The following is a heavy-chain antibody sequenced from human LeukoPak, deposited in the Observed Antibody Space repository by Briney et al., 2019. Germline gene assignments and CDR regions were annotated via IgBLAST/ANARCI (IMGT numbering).Heavy chain of an antibody. CDR2: ISAYNGNT. V-gene: IGHV1-18*01. CDR1: GYTFTSYG. J-gene: IGHJ6*03. CDR3: ARGAREGNYYYYYMDV. Sequence: ASVKVSCKASGYTFTSYGISWVRQAPGQGLEWMGWISAYNGNTNYAQKLQGRVTMTTDTSTSTAYMELRSLRSDDTAVYYCARGAREGNYYYYYMDVWGKGTTVTISS.